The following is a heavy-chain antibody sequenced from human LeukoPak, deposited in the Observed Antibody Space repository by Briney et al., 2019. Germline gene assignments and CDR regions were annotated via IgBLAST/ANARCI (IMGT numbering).Heavy chain of an antibody. J-gene: IGHJ4*02. CDR1: GYTFTSYG. CDR2: ISAYNGNT. D-gene: IGHD2-15*01. V-gene: IGHV1-18*01. Sequence: ASVKVSCKASGYTFTSYGISWVRQAPGQGLEWMGWISAYNGNTNYAQKLQGRVTMTTDTSTSTAHMELRSLRSDDTAVYYCARDGTVAANGYDYWGQGTLVTVSS. CDR3: ARDGTVAANGYDY.